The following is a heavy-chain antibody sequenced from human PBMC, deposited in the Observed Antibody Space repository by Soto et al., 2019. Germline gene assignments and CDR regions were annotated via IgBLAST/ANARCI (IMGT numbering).Heavy chain of an antibody. V-gene: IGHV4-39*01. CDR1: GGSIRSSIYY. D-gene: IGHD5-12*01. CDR3: ARRGGATIMDY. J-gene: IGHJ4*02. CDR2: IFYSGST. Sequence: PTDTLSLTCTFSGGSIRSSIYYWDWIRQPPGKGLEWIGSIFYSGSTYYNESLKRQVTISVDTSKNQFSLKLSSVTAADTAVYYCARRGGATIMDYWGQGTLVTVSS.